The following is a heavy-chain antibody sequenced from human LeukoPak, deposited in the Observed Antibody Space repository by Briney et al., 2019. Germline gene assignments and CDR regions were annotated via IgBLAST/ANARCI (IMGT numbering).Heavy chain of an antibody. Sequence: GGSLRLSCAASGFTFDDYAMHWVRQAPGKGLEWVSGISWNSGSIGYADSVKGRFTISRDNAKNSLYLQMNSLRAEDTALYYCAKDRVASGSSSDYYYGMDVWGQGTTVTVSS. CDR2: ISWNSGSI. D-gene: IGHD6-6*01. CDR3: AKDRVASGSSSDYYYGMDV. V-gene: IGHV3-9*01. J-gene: IGHJ6*02. CDR1: GFTFDDYA.